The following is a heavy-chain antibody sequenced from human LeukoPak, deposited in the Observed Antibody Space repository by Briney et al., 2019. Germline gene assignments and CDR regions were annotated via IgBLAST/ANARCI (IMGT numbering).Heavy chain of an antibody. CDR1: GFTFSSYW. J-gene: IGHJ3*02. Sequence: GGSLRLSCAASGFTFSSYWMSWVRQAPGKGLEWVANIKQAGSEKYYVDSVKGRFTISRDNAKNSLYLQMNSLRAEDTAVYYCARGRSTLAFDIWGQGTMVTVSS. V-gene: IGHV3-7*01. D-gene: IGHD5/OR15-5a*01. CDR3: ARGRSTLAFDI. CDR2: IKQAGSEK.